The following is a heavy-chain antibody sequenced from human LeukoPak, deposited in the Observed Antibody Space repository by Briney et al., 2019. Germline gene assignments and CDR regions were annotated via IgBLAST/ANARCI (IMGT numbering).Heavy chain of an antibody. D-gene: IGHD3-10*01. CDR3: ARAYPRYYGSGSLYWFDP. Sequence: SETLSLTCTVSGGSISSYYWSWIRQPPGKGLEWIGYIYYSGSTNYNPSLKSRVTVSVDTSKNQFSLKLSSVTAADTAVYYCARAYPRYYGSGSLYWFDPWGQGTLVTVSS. CDR1: GGSISSYY. V-gene: IGHV4-59*01. CDR2: IYYSGST. J-gene: IGHJ5*02.